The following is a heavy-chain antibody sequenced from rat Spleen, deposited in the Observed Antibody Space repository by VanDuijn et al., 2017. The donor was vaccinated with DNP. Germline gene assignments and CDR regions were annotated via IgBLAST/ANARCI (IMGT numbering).Heavy chain of an antibody. CDR2: IRYAGDNK. Sequence: EVQLVESGGGLVQPGRSLKLSCAASGFTFSDYYMAWVRQAPTKGLEWVAYIRYAGDNKEYGDSGKGRFTISRDNGKNSLYLHMDSLKSEDTATYYCARWFNSGYYFDYWGQGVMVTVSS. D-gene: IGHD4-3*01. CDR1: GFTFSDYY. CDR3: ARWFNSGYYFDY. V-gene: IGHV5-22*01. J-gene: IGHJ2*01.